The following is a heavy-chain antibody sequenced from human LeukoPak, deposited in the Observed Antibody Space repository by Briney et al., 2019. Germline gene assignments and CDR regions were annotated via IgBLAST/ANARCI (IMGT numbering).Heavy chain of an antibody. D-gene: IGHD4-17*01. V-gene: IGHV3-49*03. CDR2: IRSKAYGGTT. Sequence: GRSLRLSCTASGFTFGDYAMSWFRQAPGKGLEWVGLIRSKAYGGTTDYAASVKGRFTISRDDSKSIAYLQMNSLKTEDTAVFYCSRGRVTTDYWGQGTLVTVPS. CDR3: SRGRVTTDY. J-gene: IGHJ4*02. CDR1: GFTFGDYA.